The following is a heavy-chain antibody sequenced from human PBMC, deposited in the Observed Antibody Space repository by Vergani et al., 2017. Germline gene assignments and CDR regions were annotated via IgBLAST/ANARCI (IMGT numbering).Heavy chain of an antibody. CDR2: IQFDGNNQ. CDR3: AEHFRGLSIDY. D-gene: IGHD3-16*01. Sequence: QVQLVESGGGVVQRGGSLRLSCATSGLTLRNYDMQWIRQGPGKGLEFVAFIQFDGNNQYYADSVKGRFTLSRDFSKNTLYLQMNSLRTDDTETYYCAEHFRGLSIDYWGQGTQVIVSS. J-gene: IGHJ4*02. CDR1: GLTLRNYD. V-gene: IGHV3-30*02.